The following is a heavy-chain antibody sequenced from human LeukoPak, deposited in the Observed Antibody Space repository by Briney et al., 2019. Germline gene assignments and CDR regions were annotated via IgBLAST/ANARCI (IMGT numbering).Heavy chain of an antibody. CDR3: ARDLGGSSWYTYDY. CDR1: GFAFSSYW. V-gene: IGHV3-7*01. J-gene: IGHJ4*02. D-gene: IGHD6-13*01. Sequence: GGSLRLSCAASGFAFSSYWMSWVRQAPGKGLEWVANIKQDGSEKYYVDSVKGRFTISRDNAKNSLYLQMNSLRAEDTAVYYCARDLGGSSWYTYDYWGQGTLVTVSS. CDR2: IKQDGSEK.